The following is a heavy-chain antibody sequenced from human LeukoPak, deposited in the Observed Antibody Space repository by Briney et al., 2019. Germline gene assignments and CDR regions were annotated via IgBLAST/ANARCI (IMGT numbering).Heavy chain of an antibody. Sequence: GGSLRLSCAASGFTFSTYGMHWVRQAPGKGLEWVAFTRYDGDTKYYADSVKGRFTISRDNSKNTLYLLMNSLRAEDTAAYYCAKEPKRWICSGGSCYSGMDVWGQGTTVTVSS. J-gene: IGHJ6*02. CDR1: GFTFSTYG. D-gene: IGHD2-15*01. V-gene: IGHV3-30*02. CDR3: AKEPKRWICSGGSCYSGMDV. CDR2: TRYDGDTK.